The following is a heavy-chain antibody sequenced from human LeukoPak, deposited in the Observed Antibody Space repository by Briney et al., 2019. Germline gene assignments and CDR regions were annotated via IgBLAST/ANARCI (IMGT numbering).Heavy chain of an antibody. CDR1: GFTFSSYE. Sequence: GGSLRLSCAASGFTFSSYEMNWVRQAPGKGLEWVSYISSSGSTIYYADSVKGRFTTSRDNAKNSLYLQMNSLRAEDTAVYYCAELGITMIGGVWGKGTTVTISS. CDR3: AELGITMIGGV. D-gene: IGHD3-10*02. V-gene: IGHV3-48*03. J-gene: IGHJ6*04. CDR2: ISSSGSTI.